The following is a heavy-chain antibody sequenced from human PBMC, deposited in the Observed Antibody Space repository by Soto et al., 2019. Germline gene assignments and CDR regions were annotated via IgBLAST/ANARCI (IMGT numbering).Heavy chain of an antibody. J-gene: IGHJ6*02. CDR1: CGSIRRGGYS. V-gene: IGHV4-31*02. CDR3: ARDRSVAVVAASEPRRYYGMDV. CDR2: IYYSGST. D-gene: IGHD2-15*01. Sequence: NLAATRTGCCGSIRRGGYSGISIRPHPGKGLEWIGYIYYSGSTYYNPSLKSRVTISVDRSKNQFSLKLSSVPDAHTAVYYCARDRSVAVVAASEPRRYYGMDVWGQGT.